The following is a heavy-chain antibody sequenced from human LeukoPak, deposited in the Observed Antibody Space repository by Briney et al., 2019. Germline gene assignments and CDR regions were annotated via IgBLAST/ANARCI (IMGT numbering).Heavy chain of an antibody. CDR2: ISSSSSYI. J-gene: IGHJ4*02. V-gene: IGHV3-21*01. D-gene: IGHD3-22*01. CDR1: GFTFSSYS. Sequence: PGGSLRLSCAASGFTFSSYSMNWVRQAPGKGLEWVSSISSSSSYIYYADSVKGRFTISRDNAKNSLYLQMNSLRAEDTAVYYCARDLYYDSRAYYFDYWGQGILVTVSS. CDR3: ARDLYYDSRAYYFDY.